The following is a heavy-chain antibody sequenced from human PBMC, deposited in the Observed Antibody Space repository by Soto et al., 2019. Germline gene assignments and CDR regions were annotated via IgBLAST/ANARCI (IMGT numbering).Heavy chain of an antibody. V-gene: IGHV3-30-3*01. J-gene: IGHJ4*02. CDR3: ARDRFAAAPGTTFSDY. CDR2: ISYDGSNK. CDR1: GFTFSSYA. Sequence: GGSLRLSCAASGFTFSSYAMHWVRQAPGKGLEWVAVISYDGSNKYYADSVKGRFTISRDNSKNTLYLQMNSLRAEDTAVYYCARDRFAAAPGTTFSDYWGQGPLVTVSS. D-gene: IGHD4-17*01.